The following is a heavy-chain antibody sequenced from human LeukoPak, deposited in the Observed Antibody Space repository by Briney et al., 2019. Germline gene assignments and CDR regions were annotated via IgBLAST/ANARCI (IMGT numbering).Heavy chain of an antibody. Sequence: PGGSLRLSCAASGFTFSTYEMNWVRQAPGKGLEWISYISESGGTIYYADSVEGRFTISRDNAKNSLYLQMNSLRAEDTAVYYCARDGFSGYAEKPNWFDPWGQGTLVTVSS. D-gene: IGHD5-12*01. CDR3: ARDGFSGYAEKPNWFDP. CDR1: GFTFSTYE. CDR2: ISESGGTI. J-gene: IGHJ5*02. V-gene: IGHV3-48*03.